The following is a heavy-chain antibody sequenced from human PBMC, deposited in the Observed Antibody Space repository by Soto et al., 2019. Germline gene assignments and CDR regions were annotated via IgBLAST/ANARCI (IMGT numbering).Heavy chain of an antibody. D-gene: IGHD6-13*01. CDR1: GFTFSSYG. CDR3: ASREVSSSWYYFDY. Sequence: GGSLRLSCAASGFTFSSYGMHWVRQAPGKGLEWVAVIWYDGSNKYYADSVKGRFTISRDNSKNTLYLQMNSLRAEDTAVYYCASREVSSSWYYFDYWGQGTLVTVSS. J-gene: IGHJ4*02. V-gene: IGHV3-33*01. CDR2: IWYDGSNK.